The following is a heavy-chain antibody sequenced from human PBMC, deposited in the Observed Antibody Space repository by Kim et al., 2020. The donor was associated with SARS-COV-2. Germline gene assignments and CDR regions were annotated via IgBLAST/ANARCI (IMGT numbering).Heavy chain of an antibody. CDR3: ASGLRCGGDWYAVPA. J-gene: IGHJ5*02. D-gene: IGHD2-21*01. V-gene: IGHV3-66*01. CDR1: GFTVSPHC. Sequence: GGSLRLSCAASGFTVSPHCMYWVRQSPGKGLEWVSIIYSGGDTYYTDSVNGRFTISKDNSKNTVYLQMNSLTAEDTGVYYCASGLRCGGDWYAVPAWGQGTRVTVSS. CDR2: IYSGGDT.